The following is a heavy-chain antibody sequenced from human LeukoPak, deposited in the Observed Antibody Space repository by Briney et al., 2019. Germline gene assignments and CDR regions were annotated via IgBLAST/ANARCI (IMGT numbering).Heavy chain of an antibody. CDR3: ARDSIVTPPNYGMDV. Sequence: PSETLSLTCTVSGGSISSYYWSWIRQPPGKGLEWIGYIYYSGSTYYNPSLKSRVTISVDTSKNQFSLKLSSVTAADTAVYYCARDSIVTPPNYGMDVWGQGTTVTVSS. J-gene: IGHJ6*02. D-gene: IGHD2/OR15-2a*01. V-gene: IGHV4-59*12. CDR2: IYYSGST. CDR1: GGSISSYY.